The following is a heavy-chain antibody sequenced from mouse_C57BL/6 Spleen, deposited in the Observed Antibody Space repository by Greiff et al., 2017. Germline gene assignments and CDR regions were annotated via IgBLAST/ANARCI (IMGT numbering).Heavy chain of an antibody. J-gene: IGHJ1*03. CDR3: SRRDSNYYWYFDV. V-gene: IGHV1-78*01. CDR2: IYPRDGST. D-gene: IGHD2-5*01. CDR1: GYTFTDHT. Sequence: QVQLQQSDAELVKPGASVKMSCKVSGYTFTDHTIHWMKQRPEQGLEWIGYIYPRDGSTKYNEKFKGKATLTADKSSSTAYMQLNSLTSEDSAVDFCSRRDSNYYWYFDVWGTGTTVTVSS.